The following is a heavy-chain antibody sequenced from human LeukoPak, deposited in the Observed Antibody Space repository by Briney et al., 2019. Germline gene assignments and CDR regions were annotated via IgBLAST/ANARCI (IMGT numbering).Heavy chain of an antibody. J-gene: IGHJ5*02. Sequence: GGSLRLSCAASGSTFSSYSMNWVRQAPGKGLEWVSYISSSSSTVYYADSVKGRFTISRDNAKNSLYLQMNSLRDEDTAVYYCARDLYAKRWLQWSSWFDPWGQGTLVTVSS. CDR3: ARDLYAKRWLQWSSWFDP. D-gene: IGHD5-24*01. CDR1: GSTFSSYS. CDR2: ISSSSSTV. V-gene: IGHV3-48*02.